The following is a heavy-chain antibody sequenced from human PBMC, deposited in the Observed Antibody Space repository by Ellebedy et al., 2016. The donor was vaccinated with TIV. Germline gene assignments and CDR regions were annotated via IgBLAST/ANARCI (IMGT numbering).Heavy chain of an antibody. CDR3: ARELRGTCDY. CDR2: IGFDGCNT. V-gene: IGHV1-46*02. J-gene: IGHJ4*02. Sequence: AASVNVSCKASGDTLNEFYIHWLRRAPGQGLEWMGLIGFDGCNTGYRQRFQGRVSLTRDTSTNTVYMELSSLRSEDTAIYYCARELRGTCDYWGQGTLVTVSS. CDR1: GDTLNEFY. D-gene: IGHD2-15*01.